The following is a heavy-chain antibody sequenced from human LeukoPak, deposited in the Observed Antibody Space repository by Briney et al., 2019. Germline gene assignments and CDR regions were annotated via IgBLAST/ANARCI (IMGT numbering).Heavy chain of an antibody. J-gene: IGHJ6*03. V-gene: IGHV3-9*01. CDR1: GFTFDDYA. D-gene: IGHD3-3*01. CDR2: ISWNSGSI. Sequence: PGGSLRLSCAASGFTFDDYAMHWVRQAPGKGLEWVSGISWNSGSIGYADSVKGRFTISRDNAKNSLYLQMNSLRAEDTAVYYCARAAIFGYDFWSGYYMFYYYYYYMDVWGKGTTVTVSS. CDR3: ARAAIFGYDFWSGYYMFYYYYYYMDV.